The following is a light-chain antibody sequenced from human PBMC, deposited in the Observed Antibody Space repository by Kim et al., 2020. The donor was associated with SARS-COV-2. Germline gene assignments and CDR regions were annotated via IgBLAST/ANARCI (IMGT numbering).Light chain of an antibody. J-gene: IGKJ1*01. CDR1: QSVSSG. CDR3: QQRSSWA. CDR2: DTS. Sequence: LSLSPGEGATLSCRASQSVSSGLIWYQQKPGQAPRLLIYDTSNRATGIPARFSGSGSGTDFTLTISSLEPEDFSVYFCQQRSSWAFGQGTKVDIK. V-gene: IGKV3-11*01.